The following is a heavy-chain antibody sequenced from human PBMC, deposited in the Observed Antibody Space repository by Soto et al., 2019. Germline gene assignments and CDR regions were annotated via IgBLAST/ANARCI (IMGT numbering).Heavy chain of an antibody. CDR3: ERGYCSGGSCYPGYYYGMDV. CDR2: INAGNGNT. V-gene: IGHV1-3*01. CDR1: GYTFTSYA. Sequence: QVQLVQSGAEVKKPGASVKVSCKASGYTFTSYAMHWVRQAPGQRLEWMGWINAGNGNTKYSQKFQGRVTITRDTSASKAYMELSSLRSEDTAVYYCERGYCSGGSCYPGYYYGMDVWGQGTTVTVSS. J-gene: IGHJ6*02. D-gene: IGHD2-15*01.